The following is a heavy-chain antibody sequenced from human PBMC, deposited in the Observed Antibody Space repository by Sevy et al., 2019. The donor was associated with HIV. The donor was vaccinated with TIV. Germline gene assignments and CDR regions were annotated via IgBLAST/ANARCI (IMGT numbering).Heavy chain of an antibody. CDR3: ARELYSFSPYYYYGMDV. CDR2: IYSSGST. CDR1: GGSISSYY. D-gene: IGHD2-8*01. J-gene: IGHJ6*02. Sequence: SETLSLTCTVSGGSISSYYWSWIRQPPGKGLEWIGYIYSSGSTNYNPSLKSRVTISVDTSKNQFSLKLSSVTAADTAVYYCARELYSFSPYYYYGMDVWGQGTTVTVSS. V-gene: IGHV4-59*13.